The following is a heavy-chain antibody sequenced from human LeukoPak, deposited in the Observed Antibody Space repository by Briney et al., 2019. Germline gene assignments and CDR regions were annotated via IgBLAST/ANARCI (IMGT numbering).Heavy chain of an antibody. D-gene: IGHD3-9*01. V-gene: IGHV3-7*05. J-gene: IGHJ3*01. CDR1: GFSFSSDW. Sequence: QPGGSLRPSCAASGFSFSSDWMNWVRQAPGKGLEWVANINQDGSKKYYVDSVKGRFTISRDNAKNSLYLQMNSLRAEDTAVYYCARDPDILTGVAYDFWGQGTMVTVSS. CDR3: ARDPDILTGVAYDF. CDR2: INQDGSKK.